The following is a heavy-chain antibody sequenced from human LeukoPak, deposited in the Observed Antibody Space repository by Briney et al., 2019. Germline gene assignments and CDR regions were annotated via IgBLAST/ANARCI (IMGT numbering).Heavy chain of an antibody. V-gene: IGHV3-21*01. J-gene: IGHJ4*02. CDR2: ISSGTSYI. CDR1: GFTFNTYT. CDR3: AKDLRSSADSKMGAADY. D-gene: IGHD1-26*01. Sequence: GGSLRLSCAASGFTFNTYTMNWVRQPPGKGREWVSSISSGTSYIYYADSVKGRFTISRDNAKNSLYLQMNSLRAEDTAVYYCAKDLRSSADSKMGAADYWGQGTLVTVSS.